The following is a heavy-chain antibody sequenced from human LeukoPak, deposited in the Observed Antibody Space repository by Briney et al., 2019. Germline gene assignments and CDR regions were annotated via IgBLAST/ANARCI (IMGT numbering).Heavy chain of an antibody. CDR2: IYHSGST. J-gene: IGHJ4*02. CDR3: ARAGITGTAIDY. CDR1: GYSISSGYY. V-gene: IGHV4-38-2*02. Sequence: SETLSLTCTVSGYSISSGYYWGWIRQPPGKGLEWIGSIYHSGSTYYNPSLKSRVTISVDTSKNQFSLKLSSVTAADTAVYYCARAGITGTAIDYWGQGTLVTVCS. D-gene: IGHD1-7*01.